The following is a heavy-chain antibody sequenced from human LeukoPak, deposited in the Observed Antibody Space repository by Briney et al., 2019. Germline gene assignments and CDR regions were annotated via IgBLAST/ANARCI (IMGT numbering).Heavy chain of an antibody. CDR3: AKDYYYDSSGYPPSV. Sequence: TGGSLRLSCAASGFTFSSYGMHWVRQAPGKGLEWVAVISYDGSNKYYADSVKGRFTISRDNSKNTLYLQMNSLRAEDTAVYYCAKDYYYDSSGYPPSVWGQGTTVTVSS. CDR1: GFTFSSYG. CDR2: ISYDGSNK. J-gene: IGHJ6*02. V-gene: IGHV3-30*18. D-gene: IGHD3-22*01.